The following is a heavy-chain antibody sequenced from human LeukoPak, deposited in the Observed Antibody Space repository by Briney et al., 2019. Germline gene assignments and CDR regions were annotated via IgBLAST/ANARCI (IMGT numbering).Heavy chain of an antibody. V-gene: IGHV3-30-3*01. CDR1: RFTFSSYA. J-gene: IGHJ5*02. CDR2: ISYDGSNK. CDR3: AKRGAPEGSYGNWLDL. Sequence: GGSLRLSCAASRFTFSSYAMHWVRQAPGKGLEWMAVISYDGSNKYYADSVEGRITISRDNSKSTVYLQMNTLSPADTALYYCAKRGAPEGSYGNWLDLWGQGTLVTVSS. D-gene: IGHD3-10*01.